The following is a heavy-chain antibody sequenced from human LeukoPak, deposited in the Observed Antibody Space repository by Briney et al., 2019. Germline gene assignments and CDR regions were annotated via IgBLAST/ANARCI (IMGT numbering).Heavy chain of an antibody. D-gene: IGHD6-19*01. J-gene: IGHJ6*02. CDR3: ARVLEQWTEYLVLDYGMDV. CDR2: ISAYNGNT. V-gene: IGHV1-18*01. CDR1: GYTFTSYG. Sequence: VASVKVSCTASGYTFTSYGISWVRQAPGQGLEWMGWISAYNGNTNYAQKLQGRVTMTTDTSTSTAYMELRSLRSDDTAVYYCARVLEQWTEYLVLDYGMDVWGQGTTVTVSS.